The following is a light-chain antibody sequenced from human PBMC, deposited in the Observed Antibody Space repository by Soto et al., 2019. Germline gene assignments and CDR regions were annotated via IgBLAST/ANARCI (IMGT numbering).Light chain of an antibody. CDR3: QQYYSTPLT. V-gene: IGKV4-1*01. Sequence: DIVMTQSPDSLAVSLGGRATINCKSSQSVLYSSNNKNYLVWYQQKPGQPPKLLLYWASTRESGVPDRFSGSGSGTDFTLTISSLQAEDVAVYYCQQYYSTPLTFGGGTKVDIK. J-gene: IGKJ4*01. CDR1: QSVLYSSNNKNY. CDR2: WAS.